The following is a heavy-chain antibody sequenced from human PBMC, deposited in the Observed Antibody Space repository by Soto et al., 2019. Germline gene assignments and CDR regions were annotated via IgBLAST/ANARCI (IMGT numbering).Heavy chain of an antibody. CDR2: IYHSGST. Sequence: QLQLQESGSGLVKPSQTLSLTCAVSGGSISSGGYSWSWIRQPPGKGLEWIGYIYHSGSTYYNPSLKSRVTISVDRSKNQFSRKLSSVTAADTAVYYCARVNYDSSGYYYSPYLDYWGQGTLVTVSS. D-gene: IGHD3-22*01. CDR1: GGSISSGGYS. V-gene: IGHV4-30-2*01. CDR3: ARVNYDSSGYYYSPYLDY. J-gene: IGHJ4*02.